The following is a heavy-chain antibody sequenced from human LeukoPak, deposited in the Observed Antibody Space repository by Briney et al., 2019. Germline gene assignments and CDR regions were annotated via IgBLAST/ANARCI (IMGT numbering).Heavy chain of an antibody. V-gene: IGHV4-59*01. CDR2: IYYSGST. Sequence: PSETLSLTCTVSGGSISSYYWSWIRQPPGKGLEWIGYIYYSGSTSYNPSLKSRVTISVDTSKNQFSLKLSSVTAADTAVYYCARDQADSSGYYMYFDYWGQGTLVTVSS. J-gene: IGHJ4*02. D-gene: IGHD3-22*01. CDR1: GGSISSYY. CDR3: ARDQADSSGYYMYFDY.